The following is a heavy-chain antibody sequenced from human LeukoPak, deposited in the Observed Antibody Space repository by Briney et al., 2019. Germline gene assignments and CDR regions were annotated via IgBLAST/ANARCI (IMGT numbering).Heavy chain of an antibody. Sequence: SETLSLTCAVHGGSFSGYYWSWLRQPPGKGLEWIGEINHSGSTNYNPSLKSRVTISVDTSKNQFSLKLSSVTAADTAVYYCARGGGYSYGFGIVATPRPRAYYFDYWGQGTLVTVSS. D-gene: IGHD5-12*01. J-gene: IGHJ4*02. CDR3: ARGGGYSYGFGIVATPRPRAYYFDY. V-gene: IGHV4-34*01. CDR1: GGSFSGYY. CDR2: INHSGST.